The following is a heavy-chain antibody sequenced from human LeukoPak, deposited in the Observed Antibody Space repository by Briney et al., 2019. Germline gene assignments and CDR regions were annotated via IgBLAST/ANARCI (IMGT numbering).Heavy chain of an antibody. V-gene: IGHV3-53*01. CDR1: GLTVNDNY. CDR2: IFPDGQT. CDR3: ARANPVYGDFDY. J-gene: IGHJ4*02. Sequence: GGSLRLSCALSGLTVNDNYMSWVRQAPGKGLEWVSLIFPDGQTYYADFVQGRFSISRDMSRNSLFLDMSSLRAEDTAVFFCARANPVYGDFDYWGQGTLVAVSS. D-gene: IGHD4-17*01.